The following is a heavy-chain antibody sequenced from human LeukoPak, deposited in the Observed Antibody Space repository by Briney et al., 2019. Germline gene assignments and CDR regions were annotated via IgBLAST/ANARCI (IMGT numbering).Heavy chain of an antibody. J-gene: IGHJ4*02. CDR3: VAAAGTSPFDY. D-gene: IGHD6-13*01. V-gene: IGHV3-23*01. CDR1: GFTFGSYA. CDR2: ITGTGGNQ. Sequence: PGGSLRLSCAGSGFTFGSYAMSWVRQSPGKGLEWVSSITGTGGNQYHANSVKDRFTISRDNSKNTLYLQMNSLRAEDTAVYYCVAAAGTSPFDYWGQGTLVIVSS.